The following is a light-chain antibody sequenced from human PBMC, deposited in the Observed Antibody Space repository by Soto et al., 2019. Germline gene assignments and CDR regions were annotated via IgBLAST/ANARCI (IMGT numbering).Light chain of an antibody. Sequence: DIQMTQSASSLSTSVGDRVTITCRASQSISSYLNWYQQKPGKAPKLLIYASSSLQSGVPSRFSGSGSGTDFTLTISSLQPEDFATYYCQQLNKYPSTFGGGTKV. CDR3: QQLNKYPST. CDR2: ASS. V-gene: IGKV1-39*01. CDR1: QSISSY. J-gene: IGKJ4*01.